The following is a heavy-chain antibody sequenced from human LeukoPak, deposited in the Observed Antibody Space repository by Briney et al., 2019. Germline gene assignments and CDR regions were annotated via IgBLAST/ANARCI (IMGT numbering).Heavy chain of an antibody. J-gene: IGHJ3*02. Sequence: GGSLRLSCAASGFTFSSSSYGMSWVRQAPGKGLEWVSAISGIGGSTYYADSVKGRFTISRDNSKNTLYLQMNSLRAEDTAVYYCARGRGSDWRNAFDIWGQGTKVTVSS. CDR1: GFTFSSSSYG. V-gene: IGHV3-23*01. D-gene: IGHD6-19*01. CDR2: ISGIGGST. CDR3: ARGRGSDWRNAFDI.